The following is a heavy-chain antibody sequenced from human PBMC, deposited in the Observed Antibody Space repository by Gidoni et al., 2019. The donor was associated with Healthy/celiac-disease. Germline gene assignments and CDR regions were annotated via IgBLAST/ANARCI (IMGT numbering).Heavy chain of an antibody. J-gene: IGHJ5*02. CDR2: IYYSGST. V-gene: IGHV4-59*01. CDR3: ARGHSYGYDFHNWFDP. D-gene: IGHD5-18*01. CDR1: GGSISSYY. Sequence: QVQLQESGPGLVKPSETLSLTCTVSGGSISSYYWSWIRQPPGKGLEWIGYIYYSGSTNYNPSLKSRVTISVDTSKNQFSLKLSSVTAADTAVYYCARGHSYGYDFHNWFDPWGQGTLVTVSS.